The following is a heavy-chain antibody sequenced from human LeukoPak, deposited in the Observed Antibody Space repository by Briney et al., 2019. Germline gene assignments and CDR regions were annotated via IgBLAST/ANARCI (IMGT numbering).Heavy chain of an antibody. Sequence: ASVKVSCKASGYTFTSYYMHWVRQAPGQGLEWMGIINPSGGSTSYAQKFQGRVTITADKSTSTAYMELSSLRSEDTAVYYCARGYLRITIFGVVDQGPYYMDVWGKGTTVTVSS. CDR2: INPSGGST. CDR1: GYTFTSYY. D-gene: IGHD3-3*01. V-gene: IGHV1-46*01. J-gene: IGHJ6*03. CDR3: ARGYLRITIFGVVDQGPYYMDV.